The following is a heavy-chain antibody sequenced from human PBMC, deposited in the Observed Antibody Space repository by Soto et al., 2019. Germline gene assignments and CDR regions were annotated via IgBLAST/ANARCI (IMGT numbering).Heavy chain of an antibody. J-gene: IGHJ3*02. CDR3: AGSFYDSSGYNSSPDAFDI. CDR2: IYPGDSDT. V-gene: IGHV5-51*01. D-gene: IGHD3-22*01. CDR1: GYSFTSYW. Sequence: GESLKISCKGSGYSFTSYWIGWVRQMPGKGLDCMVFIYPGDSDTRYIPSFQGQVTISADKSISTAYLQWSSLKASDTAMYYCAGSFYDSSGYNSSPDAFDIWGQGTMVT.